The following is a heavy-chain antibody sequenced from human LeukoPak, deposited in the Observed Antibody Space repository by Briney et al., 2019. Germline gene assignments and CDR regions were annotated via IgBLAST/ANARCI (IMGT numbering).Heavy chain of an antibody. D-gene: IGHD3-22*01. CDR2: IYYSGST. CDR1: GGAISSYY. V-gene: IGHV4-59*01. Sequence: TSETLCLTCAVPGGAISSYYWSWIRQPPGKGLEWIGYIYYSGSTNYNPSLKSRVTISVDTSKNQFSLKLSSVTAADTAVYYCASGSYDSSGRPFWGQRTLVTVSS. J-gene: IGHJ4*02. CDR3: ASGSYDSSGRPF.